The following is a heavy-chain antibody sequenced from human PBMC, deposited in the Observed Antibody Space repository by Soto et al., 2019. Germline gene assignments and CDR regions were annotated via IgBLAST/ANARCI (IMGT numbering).Heavy chain of an antibody. D-gene: IGHD2-2*01. V-gene: IGHV3-23*01. J-gene: IGHJ3*02. CDR3: AKGALITAAMMGWPHDAFDI. CDR2: ISGSGGST. CDR1: GFTFSSYA. Sequence: PGGSLRLSCAASGFTFSSYAMSWVRQAPGKGLEWVSAISGSGGSTYYADSVKGRFTISRDNSKNTLYLQMNSLRAEDTAVYYCAKGALITAAMMGWPHDAFDIWGQGTMVTVSS.